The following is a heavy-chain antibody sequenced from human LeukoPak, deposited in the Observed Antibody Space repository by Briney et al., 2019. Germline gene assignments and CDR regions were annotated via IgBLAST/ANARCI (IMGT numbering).Heavy chain of an antibody. CDR3: ARHTEIQWNSAPYYFDY. CDR1: GGSISSSSYY. D-gene: IGHD5-24*01. J-gene: IGHJ4*02. CDR2: IYYSGST. V-gene: IGHV4-39*01. Sequence: NASETLSLTCTASGGSISSSSYYWGWIRQPPGKGLEWIGTIYYSGSTYYNPSLNSRVTISVDTSKNHFSLKLSSVNAADTAVYYCARHTEIQWNSAPYYFDYWGQGTLVTVSS.